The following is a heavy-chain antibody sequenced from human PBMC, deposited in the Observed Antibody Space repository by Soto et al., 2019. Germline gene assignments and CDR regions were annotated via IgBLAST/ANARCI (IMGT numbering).Heavy chain of an antibody. CDR3: ARVYCSSSSCYYFDY. CDR1: GFTFSTYW. CDR2: INQDGSEK. J-gene: IGHJ4*02. V-gene: IGHV3-7*01. D-gene: IGHD2-2*01. Sequence: WGSLRLSCAASGFTFSTYWITWCRHSPFKGLEWVANINQDGSEKYYVDSVKGRLTISRDNAKNSLYLLMNSLRAEDTAVYYCARVYCSSSSCYYFDYWGQGTLVTVSS.